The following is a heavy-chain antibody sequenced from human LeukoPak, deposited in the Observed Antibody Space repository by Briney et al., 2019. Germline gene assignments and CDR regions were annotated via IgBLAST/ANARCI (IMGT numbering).Heavy chain of an antibody. CDR2: IYYSGST. J-gene: IGHJ4*02. D-gene: IGHD5-12*01. CDR3: ARLDSGYDMIDY. V-gene: IGHV4-39*01. Sequence: SETLSLTCTVSGGSISSSSYYWGWIRQPPGKGLEWIGGIYYSGSTYYNPSLKSRVTISVDTSKNQFSLKLSSVTAADTAVYYCARLDSGYDMIDYWGQGTLVTVSS. CDR1: GGSISSSSYY.